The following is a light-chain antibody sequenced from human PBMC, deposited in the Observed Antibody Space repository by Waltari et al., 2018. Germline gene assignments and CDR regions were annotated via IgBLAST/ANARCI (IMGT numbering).Light chain of an antibody. CDR2: STN. Sequence: QTVVTQEPSLSVSPGGTVTLTCGLSSGSVSTSYYPSWYQPTPVQAPRPLIYSTNSRSSGVPDRFSGSILGNKAALTITGAQADDECDYHCVLYMGGGIMFGGGTKLTVL. CDR1: SGSVSTSYY. CDR3: VLYMGGGIM. J-gene: IGLJ3*02. V-gene: IGLV8-61*01.